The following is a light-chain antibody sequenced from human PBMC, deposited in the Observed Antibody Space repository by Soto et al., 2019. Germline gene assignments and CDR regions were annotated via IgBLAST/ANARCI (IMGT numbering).Light chain of an antibody. CDR3: QQYNSWPT. V-gene: IGKV3-15*01. Sequence: EIVMTQSPATLSVSPGERATLSCRASQSVSSNLAWYQQTPGQAPRLLIYGASTRATGIPDTFSGSGSGTEFTLTISSLQSEDFAIYYCQQYNSWPTFGQGTKVEIK. J-gene: IGKJ1*01. CDR2: GAS. CDR1: QSVSSN.